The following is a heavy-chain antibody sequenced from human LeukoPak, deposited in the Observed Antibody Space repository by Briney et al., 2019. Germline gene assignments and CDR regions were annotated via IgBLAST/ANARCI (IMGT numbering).Heavy chain of an antibody. J-gene: IGHJ4*02. CDR1: GTSISSHY. D-gene: IGHD3-22*01. Sequence: PSETLSLTCTVSGTSISSHYWSWIRQPPGKGLEWIGYIYYSGSTNYNPSLKSRVTISLDKSKDQFSLKLSFVTAADTAVYYCARLAYYDSSGYFEYWGQGTLVTVSS. CDR3: ARLAYYDSSGYFEY. CDR2: IYYSGST. V-gene: IGHV4-59*08.